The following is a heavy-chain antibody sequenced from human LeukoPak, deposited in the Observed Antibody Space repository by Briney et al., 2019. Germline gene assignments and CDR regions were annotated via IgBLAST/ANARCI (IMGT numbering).Heavy chain of an antibody. CDR3: AKDGGGYSYGYSPDY. J-gene: IGHJ4*02. D-gene: IGHD5-18*01. V-gene: IGHV3-23*01. CDR2: ISGSGGST. CDR1: GFTFSSYA. Sequence: GGSLRLSCAASGFTFSSYALSWVRQAPGKGLEWVSAISGSGGSTYYADSVKGRFTISRDNSKNTLHLQMNSLRAEDTAVYYCAKDGGGYSYGYSPDYWGQGTLVTVSS.